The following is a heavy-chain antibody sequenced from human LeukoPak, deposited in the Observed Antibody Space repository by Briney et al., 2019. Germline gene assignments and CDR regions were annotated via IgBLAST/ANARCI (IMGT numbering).Heavy chain of an antibody. CDR1: GGSISSGGYS. D-gene: IGHD2-2*01. Sequence: PSQTLSLTCAVSGGSISSGGYSWSWIRQPPGKGLEWIGYIYHSGSTNYNPSLKSRVTISVDTSKNQFSLKLSSVTAADTAVYYCASSCSSASCYVRITGTTYYGMDVWGQGTTVTVSS. CDR3: ASSCSSASCYVRITGTTYYGMDV. V-gene: IGHV4-30-2*01. CDR2: IYHSGST. J-gene: IGHJ6*02.